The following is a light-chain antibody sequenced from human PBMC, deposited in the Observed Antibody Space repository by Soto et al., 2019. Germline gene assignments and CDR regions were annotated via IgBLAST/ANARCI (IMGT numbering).Light chain of an antibody. CDR3: QQYDSTPPT. CDR2: GAS. V-gene: IGKV3-20*01. Sequence: EIVLTQSPGTLSLSPGDRATLSCRASQSVNSNYLAWYQRKPGQAPRLLIYGASNRATDIPYRFSASGSGTHFTLTITRLEAEDFAVYYCQQYDSTPPTFGQGTKVEVK. J-gene: IGKJ1*01. CDR1: QSVNSNY.